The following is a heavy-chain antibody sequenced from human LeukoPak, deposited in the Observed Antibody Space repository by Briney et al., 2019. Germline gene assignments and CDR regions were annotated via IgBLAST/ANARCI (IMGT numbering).Heavy chain of an antibody. Sequence: PGGSLRLSCAASGFTFSSHAMHWVRQAPGKGLEWVAVISYDGSNKYYADSVKGRFTISRDNSKNTLYLQMNSLRAEDTAVYYCARDRGYSGYGTFDYWGQGTLVTVSS. CDR3: ARDRGYSGYGTFDY. CDR1: GFTFSSHA. CDR2: ISYDGSNK. V-gene: IGHV3-30-3*01. J-gene: IGHJ4*02. D-gene: IGHD5-12*01.